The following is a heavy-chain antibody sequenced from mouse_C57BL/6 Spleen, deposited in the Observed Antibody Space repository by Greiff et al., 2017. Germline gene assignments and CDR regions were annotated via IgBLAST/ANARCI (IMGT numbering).Heavy chain of an antibody. V-gene: IGHV3-3*01. CDR2: TSYSSTM. D-gene: IGHD4-1*01. J-gene: IGHJ2*01. Sequence: FPAHKLEYIWYTSYSSTMYYNPSLESRTYITRDTSKIQFSLRLSSVTTEDTATYYCARDCGNGYFDYWGQGTTLTVSS. CDR3: ARDCGNGYFDY.